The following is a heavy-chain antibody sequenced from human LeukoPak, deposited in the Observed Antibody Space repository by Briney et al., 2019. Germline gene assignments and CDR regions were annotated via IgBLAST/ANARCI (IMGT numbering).Heavy chain of an antibody. J-gene: IGHJ4*02. Sequence: GGSLRLSCAAFGFTFSSYWMHWVRQAPGKGLVWVSRINSDGSSTSYADSVKGRFTISRDNAKNTLYLQMNSLRAEDTAVYYCARVEMATILGIDYWGQGTLVTVSS. CDR3: ARVEMATILGIDY. CDR1: GFTFSSYW. D-gene: IGHD5-24*01. V-gene: IGHV3-74*01. CDR2: INSDGSST.